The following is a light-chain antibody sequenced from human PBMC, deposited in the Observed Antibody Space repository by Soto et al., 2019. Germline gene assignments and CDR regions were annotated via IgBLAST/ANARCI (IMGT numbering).Light chain of an antibody. V-gene: IGKV1-5*03. Sequence: DIQMTQSPSTLSASVGDRVTITCRASQSISSWLAWYQQKPGKAPKLLIYKASSLKSGVPSRFSASGSGTEFTLTISSLQPDDFQTYYCQQYNSYPYTFAQATKLEIK. CDR2: KAS. CDR1: QSISSW. J-gene: IGKJ2*01. CDR3: QQYNSYPYT.